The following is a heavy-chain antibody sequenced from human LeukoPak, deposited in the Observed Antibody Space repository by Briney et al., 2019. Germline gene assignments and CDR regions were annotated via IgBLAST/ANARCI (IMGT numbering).Heavy chain of an antibody. Sequence: GGSLRLSCAASGFTFSRYSMNWVRQAPGKGLEWVSYISSSGTTIYYADSVEGRFTIPRDNAKNSLYLQMNSLRAEDTAVYYCARVRNEDYYYYYMDVWGKGTTVTVSS. V-gene: IGHV3-48*01. D-gene: IGHD1-1*01. J-gene: IGHJ6*03. CDR3: ARVRNEDYYYYYMDV. CDR1: GFTFSRYS. CDR2: ISSSGTTI.